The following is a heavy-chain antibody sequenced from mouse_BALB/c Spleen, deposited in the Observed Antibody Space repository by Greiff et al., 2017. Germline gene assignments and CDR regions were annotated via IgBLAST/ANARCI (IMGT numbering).Heavy chain of an antibody. V-gene: IGHV1S126*01. CDR1: GYTFTSYW. J-gene: IGHJ1*01. D-gene: IGHD1-1*01. CDR2: IDPSDSYT. Sequence: QVQLKQPGAELVKPGASVKISCKASGYTFTSYWMNWVKQRPGQGLEWIGEIDPSDSYTNNNQKFKDKATLTVDKSSSTAYMQLSSLTSEDSAVYYCARRNYGSGWYFDVWGAGTTVTVSS. CDR3: ARRNYGSGWYFDV.